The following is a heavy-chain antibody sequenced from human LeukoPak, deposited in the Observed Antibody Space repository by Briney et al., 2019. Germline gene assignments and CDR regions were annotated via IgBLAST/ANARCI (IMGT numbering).Heavy chain of an antibody. CDR1: GYTFTELS. Sequence: ASVKVSCEVSGYTFTELSMHWVRQTPGKGLEWMGGFDPEEGKPIYPQKFQGRVTMTTDTSTSTAYMELRSLRSDDTAVYYCARDFGPPDIAAAGHFDYWGQGTLVTVSS. V-gene: IGHV1-24*01. D-gene: IGHD6-13*01. CDR2: FDPEEGKP. CDR3: ARDFGPPDIAAAGHFDY. J-gene: IGHJ4*02.